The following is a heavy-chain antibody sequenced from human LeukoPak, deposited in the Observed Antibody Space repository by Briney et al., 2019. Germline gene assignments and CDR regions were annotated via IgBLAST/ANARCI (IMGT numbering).Heavy chain of an antibody. V-gene: IGHV3-13*01. CDR3: ARAARKAIAAADDSDAFDI. CDR2: IGTAGDT. D-gene: IGHD6-13*01. Sequence: GGSLRLSCAASGFTFSSYDMHWVRQATGKGLEWVSAIGTAGDTYYPGSVKGRFTISRGNAKNSLYLQMNSLRAGDTAVYYCARAARKAIAAADDSDAFDIWGQGTMVTVSS. J-gene: IGHJ3*02. CDR1: GFTFSSYD.